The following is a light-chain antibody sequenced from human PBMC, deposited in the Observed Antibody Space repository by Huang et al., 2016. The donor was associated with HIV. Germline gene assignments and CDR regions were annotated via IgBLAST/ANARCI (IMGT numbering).Light chain of an antibody. Sequence: DIQMTQSPSSLSASVGDRVTITCRASQTISTFLNWYQQKPGRAPTLLIYGASTLQSGVPSRFSGSGSGTDFALTISSLQPEDYATYYCQQSDSTPYTFGQGTKLAIK. J-gene: IGKJ2*01. CDR3: QQSDSTPYT. CDR1: QTISTF. CDR2: GAS. V-gene: IGKV1-39*01.